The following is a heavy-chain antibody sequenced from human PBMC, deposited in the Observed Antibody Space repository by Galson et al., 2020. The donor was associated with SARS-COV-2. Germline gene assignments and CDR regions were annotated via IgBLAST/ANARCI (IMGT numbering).Heavy chain of an antibody. Sequence: ASETLSLTCTVSGGSISSYYWSWIRQPPGKGLDGIGYTYYSGSTNYNPSLKSRVTISVDTSKNQFSLKLSSVTAADTAVYYCARLFMVDEGIWFDPWGQGTLVTVSS. V-gene: IGHV4-59*01. D-gene: IGHD2-15*01. J-gene: IGHJ5*02. CDR1: GGSISSYY. CDR2: TYYSGST. CDR3: ARLFMVDEGIWFDP.